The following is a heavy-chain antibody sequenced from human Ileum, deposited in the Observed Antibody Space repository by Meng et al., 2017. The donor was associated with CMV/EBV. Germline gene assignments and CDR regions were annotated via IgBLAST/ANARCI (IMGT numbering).Heavy chain of an antibody. Sequence: GGSLRLSCAASGFTFNTYAMSWVRQAAGKGLEWVSGMSIGGAGTYYADSVKGRFTISRDNSKNTLYLQMNSLRAEDTAVYYCAKGRDDYDYWGQGTRVT. CDR3: AKGRDDYDY. D-gene: IGHD5-12*01. V-gene: IGHV3-23*01. CDR1: GFTFNTYA. J-gene: IGHJ4*02. CDR2: MSIGGAGT.